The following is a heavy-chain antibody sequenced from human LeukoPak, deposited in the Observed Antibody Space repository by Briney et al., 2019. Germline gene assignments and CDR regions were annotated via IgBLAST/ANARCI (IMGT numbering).Heavy chain of an antibody. J-gene: IGHJ4*02. CDR1: GITVSNNY. V-gene: IGHV3-53*01. CDR3: ARGYCSGGSCHNLDY. Sequence: GGSLRLSCEGSGITVSNNYMNWVRQAPGKGLEWVSIIYSGGTTFYADSVKGRFTISRDISNNTLYLQMNSLRAEDTAVYYCARGYCSGGSCHNLDYWGQGTRVTVSS. CDR2: IYSGGTT. D-gene: IGHD2-15*01.